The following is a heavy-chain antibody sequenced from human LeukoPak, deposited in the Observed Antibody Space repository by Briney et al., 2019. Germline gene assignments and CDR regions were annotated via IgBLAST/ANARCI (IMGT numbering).Heavy chain of an antibody. V-gene: IGHV4-30-2*01. J-gene: IGHJ3*02. CDR3: ARGGYYDSRGAFDI. CDR2: IYHSGST. Sequence: SETLSLTCAVSGGSISSGGYSWSWIRQPPGKGLEWIGYIYHSGSTYYNPSLKSRVTISVDRSKNQFSLKLSSVTAADTAVYYCARGGYYDSRGAFDIWGQGTMVTVSS. D-gene: IGHD3-22*01. CDR1: GGSISSGGYS.